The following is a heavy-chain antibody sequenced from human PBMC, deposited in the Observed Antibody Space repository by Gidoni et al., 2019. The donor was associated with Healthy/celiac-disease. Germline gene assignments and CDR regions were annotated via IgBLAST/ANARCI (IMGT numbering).Heavy chain of an antibody. D-gene: IGHD4-4*01. CDR3: ASARQTTVTDDY. CDR1: GVPFSSYA. Sequence: QVQRVESGGGVVQPGRSLRLSSAASGVPFSSYAMHWVRQAPGKGLEWVAVISYDGSNKYYADSVKGRFTISRDNSKNTLYLQMNSLRAEDTAVYYCASARQTTVTDDYWGQGTLVTVSS. CDR2: ISYDGSNK. V-gene: IGHV3-30*04. J-gene: IGHJ4*02.